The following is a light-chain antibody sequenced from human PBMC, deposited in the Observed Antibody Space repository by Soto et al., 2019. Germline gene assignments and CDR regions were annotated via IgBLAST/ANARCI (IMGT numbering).Light chain of an antibody. V-gene: IGLV2-23*02. CDR1: SSDVGSYNF. J-gene: IGLJ1*01. CDR2: EVS. CDR3: CSYAGSSTWV. Sequence: QSALTQPASVSGSPGQSITISCTGTSSDVGSYNFVSWYQQHPGKAPKVMIYEVSKRPSGVSNRFSGSKSGNTASLTISGLQAEDEADYYCCSYAGSSTWVFGTGTKLTVL.